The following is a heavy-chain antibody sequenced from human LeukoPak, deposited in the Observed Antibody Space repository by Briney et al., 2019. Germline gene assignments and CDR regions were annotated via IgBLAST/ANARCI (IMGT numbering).Heavy chain of an antibody. CDR1: GDSFSSNSAA. V-gene: IGHV6-1*01. CDR2: TYYRSKWYN. Sequence: SQTLSLTCAISGDSFSSNSAAWHWLRQSPSRGLEWLGRTYYRSKWYNDYAVSVKSLITINPDTSKNQFSLQLNSVTPEDTAVYYCARAGIAVAGTEFDYWGQGTLVTVSS. J-gene: IGHJ4*02. D-gene: IGHD6-19*01. CDR3: ARAGIAVAGTEFDY.